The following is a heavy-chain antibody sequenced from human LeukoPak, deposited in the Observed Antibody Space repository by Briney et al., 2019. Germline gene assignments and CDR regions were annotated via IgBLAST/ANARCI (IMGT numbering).Heavy chain of an antibody. CDR2: IYYSGST. Sequence: SSETLSLTCTVSGGSISSSSYYWGWIRQPLGKGLEWIGSIYYSGSTYYNPSLKSRVTISVDTSKNQFSLKLSSVTAADTAVYYCARVEYSSSSGNWFDPWGQGTLVTVSS. CDR1: GGSISSSSYY. D-gene: IGHD6-6*01. V-gene: IGHV4-39*01. J-gene: IGHJ5*02. CDR3: ARVEYSSSSGNWFDP.